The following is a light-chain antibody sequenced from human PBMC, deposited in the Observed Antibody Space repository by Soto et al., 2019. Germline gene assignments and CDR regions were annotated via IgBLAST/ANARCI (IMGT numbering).Light chain of an antibody. J-gene: IGKJ1*01. CDR3: QELNSYS. CDR1: QSTSSY. Sequence: IQVTQSPSTLSAPVGDRVTITCRASQSTSSYLAWYQQKPGKAPKLLIYQASSLENGVPSRFSGSGSGTEITLTISSLQHEDFATYYCQELNSYSFGHGTKVDIK. V-gene: IGKV1-5*03. CDR2: QAS.